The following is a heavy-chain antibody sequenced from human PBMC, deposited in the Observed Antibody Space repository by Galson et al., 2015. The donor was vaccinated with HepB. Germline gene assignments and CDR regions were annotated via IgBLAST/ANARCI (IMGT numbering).Heavy chain of an antibody. D-gene: IGHD3-22*01. CDR3: ARVYYYDGSGYSH. V-gene: IGHV3-21*01. Sequence: SLRLSCAASGFTFSNYNMNWVRQVPGKGLEWVSSISSGSSYIYYADSVKGRFTISRDSAKNSLYLQMNSLRAEDTAVYYCARVYYYDGSGYSHWVQGTLGTVSS. J-gene: IGHJ4*02. CDR2: ISSGSSYI. CDR1: GFTFSNYN.